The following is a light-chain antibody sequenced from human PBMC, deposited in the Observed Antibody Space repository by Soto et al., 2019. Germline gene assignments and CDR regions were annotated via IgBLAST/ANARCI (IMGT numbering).Light chain of an antibody. Sequence: DIQMTQSPSSLSASVGDRVTITCRASQNIITYLNWYQQKPGTAPKILIYKASSLDTEVPSRFSGSGSGTEFTLTISSLQPDDFATYYCQQYNSYPLTFGGGTRVEIK. V-gene: IGKV1-5*03. J-gene: IGKJ4*01. CDR3: QQYNSYPLT. CDR2: KAS. CDR1: QNIITY.